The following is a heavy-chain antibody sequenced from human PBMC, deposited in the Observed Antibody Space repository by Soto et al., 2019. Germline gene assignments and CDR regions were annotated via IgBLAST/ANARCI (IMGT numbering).Heavy chain of an antibody. Sequence: GGSLRLSCAASGLSVTNAWLSWFRQTPGKGLEWVGRSKPKTDRGETIQYAASVKGRFTVSRDDSKNSLYLQMSSLKTEDTAVYYCAGGATGRAPFQHWGRGTLVTVS. CDR3: AGGATGRAPFQH. D-gene: IGHD2-8*02. J-gene: IGHJ1*01. CDR1: GLSVTNAW. CDR2: SKPKTDRGETI. V-gene: IGHV3-15*01.